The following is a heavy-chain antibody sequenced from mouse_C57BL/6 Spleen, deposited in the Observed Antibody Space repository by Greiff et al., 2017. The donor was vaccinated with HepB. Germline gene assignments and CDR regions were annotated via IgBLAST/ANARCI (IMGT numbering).Heavy chain of an antibody. J-gene: IGHJ2*01. Sequence: QVQLQQPGAELVRPGSSVKLSCKASGYTFTSYWMHWVKQRPIQGLEWIGNIDPSDSETHYNQKFKDKATLTVDKSSSTAYMQLSSLTSEDSAVYYCAREDYDGVYYFDYWGQGTTLTVSS. V-gene: IGHV1-52*01. CDR3: AREDYDGVYYFDY. CDR2: IDPSDSET. D-gene: IGHD2-4*01. CDR1: GYTFTSYW.